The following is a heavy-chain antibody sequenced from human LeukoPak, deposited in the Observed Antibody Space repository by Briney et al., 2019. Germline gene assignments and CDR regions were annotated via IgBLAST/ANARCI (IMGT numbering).Heavy chain of an antibody. CDR3: ARDLLLWFGELLNTFDY. V-gene: IGHV3-21*01. CDR1: GFTFSSYS. CDR2: ISSSSSYI. D-gene: IGHD3-10*01. Sequence: GGSLRLSCAASGFTFSSYSMNWVRQAPGKGLEWVSSISSSSSYIYYADSVKGRFTISRDNAKNSLYLQMNSLRAEDTAVYYCARDLLLWFGELLNTFDYWGQGTLVTVSS. J-gene: IGHJ4*02.